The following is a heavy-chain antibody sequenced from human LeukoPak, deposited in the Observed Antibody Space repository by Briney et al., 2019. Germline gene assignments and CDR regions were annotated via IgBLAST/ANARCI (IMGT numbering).Heavy chain of an antibody. CDR3: ARDLGYCTGGTCYPNWFDR. V-gene: IGHV1-3*01. CDR2: INAGNDNT. CDR1: GYTFTSYA. Sequence: ASVKVSCTASGYTFTSYAMHWVRQAPGQRLEWMGWINAGNDNTKYSQKFQGRVTITRDTSASTAYMELSSLRSEDTAVYYCARDLGYCTGGTCYPNWFDRWGQGTLVTVSS. D-gene: IGHD2-15*01. J-gene: IGHJ5*02.